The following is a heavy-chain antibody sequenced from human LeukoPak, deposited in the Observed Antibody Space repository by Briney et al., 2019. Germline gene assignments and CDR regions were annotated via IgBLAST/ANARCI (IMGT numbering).Heavy chain of an antibody. Sequence: SETLSLTCTVSGGSISSTNYYWGWIRQPPGKGLECIGTIYYSGSTYYSPSLKSRVTISVDTSKNQFSLKLSSLTAADTAMYYCARLAGYFYDSSGYPKPSSLIDFWGQGTLVTVSS. CDR1: GGSISSTNYY. CDR2: IYYSGST. V-gene: IGHV4-39*01. CDR3: ARLAGYFYDSSGYPKPSSLIDF. J-gene: IGHJ4*02. D-gene: IGHD3-22*01.